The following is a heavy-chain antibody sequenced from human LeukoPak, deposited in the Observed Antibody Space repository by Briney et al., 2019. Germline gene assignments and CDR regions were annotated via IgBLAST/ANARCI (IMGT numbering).Heavy chain of an antibody. Sequence: GTSVNVSCKASGFTFTGSAVQWVRQARGQRLEWIGWIVVGSGNTNYAQKFQERVTITRDMSTSTAYMELSSLRSEDTAVYCCAAGYSSSWYVGNYFDYWGQGTLVTVSS. D-gene: IGHD6-13*01. CDR2: IVVGSGNT. CDR3: AAGYSSSWYVGNYFDY. V-gene: IGHV1-58*01. CDR1: GFTFTGSA. J-gene: IGHJ4*02.